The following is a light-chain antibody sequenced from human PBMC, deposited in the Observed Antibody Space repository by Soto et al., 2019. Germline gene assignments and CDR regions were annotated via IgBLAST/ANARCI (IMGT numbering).Light chain of an antibody. CDR3: SSYTSSSTRV. Sequence: QSALIQPASVSGSPGQSITISCTGTSSDVGDYDYVSWYQQHPGKAPKVMIYEVSNRPSGVSNRFSGSKSGNTASLTISGLLAEDEADYYCSSYTSSSTRVFGGGTKLTVL. V-gene: IGLV2-14*01. CDR1: SSDVGDYDY. J-gene: IGLJ3*02. CDR2: EVS.